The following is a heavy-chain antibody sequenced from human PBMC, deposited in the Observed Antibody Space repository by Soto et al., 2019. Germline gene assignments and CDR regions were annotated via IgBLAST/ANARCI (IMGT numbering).Heavy chain of an antibody. CDR3: ATTRGRGFFDN. J-gene: IGHJ4*02. D-gene: IGHD3-16*01. CDR2: VYTSGHT. Sequence: QVQLQQSGPGLVKPSETLSLTCTVSGVSITDYYYTWIRQSAGKGLEWIGRVYTSGHTNFNPSLTSRVTMSVDRSKKQISLTLTSVTAADTAVYYCATTRGRGFFDNWGQGTLVTVSS. CDR1: GVSITDYY. V-gene: IGHV4-4*07.